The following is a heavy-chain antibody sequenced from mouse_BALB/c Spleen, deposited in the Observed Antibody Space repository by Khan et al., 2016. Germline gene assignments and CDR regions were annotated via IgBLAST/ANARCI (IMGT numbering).Heavy chain of an antibody. J-gene: IGHJ4*01. D-gene: IGHD1-1*01. CDR1: GYSITSDYA. Sequence: VQLKQSGPGLVKPSQSLSLTCTVTGYSITSDYAWNWIRQFPGNKLEWMGYISYSGSTGYNPSLKSRISITRDTSKNQFFLQLNSVTTEDTATYYCARTWDYGSSYAMDYWGQGTSVTVSS. V-gene: IGHV3-2*02. CDR2: ISYSGST. CDR3: ARTWDYGSSYAMDY.